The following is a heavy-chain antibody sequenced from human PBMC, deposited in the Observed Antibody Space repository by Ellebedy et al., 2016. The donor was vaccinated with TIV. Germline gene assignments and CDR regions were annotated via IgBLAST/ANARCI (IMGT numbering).Heavy chain of an antibody. CDR2: INPSGGST. V-gene: IGHV1-46*04. J-gene: IGHJ4*02. D-gene: IGHD6-19*01. CDR3: ARARSNGWLHTPDN. Sequence: AASVKVSCKASVYTFSNYFVHWVRQAPGQGLEWMGIINPSGGSTTYAQKLQGRLTMTRDTSTSTVYMELSSLRYEDTAVYYCARARSNGWLHTPDNWGQGLLVTVSS. CDR1: VYTFSNYF.